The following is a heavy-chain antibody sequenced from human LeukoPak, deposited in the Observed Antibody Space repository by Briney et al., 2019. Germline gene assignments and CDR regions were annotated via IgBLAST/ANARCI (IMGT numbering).Heavy chain of an antibody. CDR3: ARDGYCSGGSCDFNAFDI. CDR1: GFTFSDYY. D-gene: IGHD2-15*01. CDR2: ISSSGSTI. J-gene: IGHJ3*02. V-gene: IGHV3-11*01. Sequence: PGGSLRLSCAASGFTFSDYYMSWIRQAPGKGLEWVSYISSSGSTIYYADSVKGRFTISRDNAKNSLYLQMNSLRAEDTAVYYCARDGYCSGGSCDFNAFDIWGQGTMVTVSS.